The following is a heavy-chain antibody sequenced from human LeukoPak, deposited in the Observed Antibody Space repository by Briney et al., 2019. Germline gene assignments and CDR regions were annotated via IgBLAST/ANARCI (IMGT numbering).Heavy chain of an antibody. V-gene: IGHV3-23*01. CDR3: ARQDRYRYYYDSSGHISH. CDR1: GFTFSSYN. D-gene: IGHD3-22*01. CDR2: ITGSGDSA. Sequence: GGSLRLSCAASGFTFSSYNMNWVRQAPGKGLEWVSAITGSGDSAYYSDSVKGRFTISRDQSKSTVYLQMTSLRAEDTAVYYCARQDRYRYYYDSSGHISHWGQGTLVTVSS. J-gene: IGHJ1*01.